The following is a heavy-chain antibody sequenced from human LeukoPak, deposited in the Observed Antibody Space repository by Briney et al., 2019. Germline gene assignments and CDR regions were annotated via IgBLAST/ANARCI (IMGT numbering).Heavy chain of an antibody. D-gene: IGHD6-13*01. CDR3: ARGGVGIAAAGTEVNWFDP. J-gene: IGHJ5*02. CDR2: IYYNGDT. CDR1: GGSVSNSLYY. Sequence: SETLSLTCTVSGGSVSNSLYYWSWIRQPPGKGLEWIGYIYYNGDTNYNPSLKSRVIISIDTSSNQFSLRLNSMTAADTAVYYCARGGVGIAAAGTEVNWFDPWGQGTLVTVSS. V-gene: IGHV4-61*01.